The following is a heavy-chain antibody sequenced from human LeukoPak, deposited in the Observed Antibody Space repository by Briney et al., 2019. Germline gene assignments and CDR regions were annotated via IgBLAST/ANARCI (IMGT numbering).Heavy chain of an antibody. CDR2: INHSGST. D-gene: IGHD3-22*01. CDR3: ASNTDYDSSGYYPFPFDY. Sequence: PSETLSLTCVVYGGSFSGYYWSWIRQPPGKGLEWIGEINHSGSTNYNPSLKSRVTISVDTSKNQFSLKLSSVTAADTAVYYCASNTDYDSSGYYPFPFDYWGQGTLVTVSP. CDR1: GGSFSGYY. V-gene: IGHV4-34*01. J-gene: IGHJ4*02.